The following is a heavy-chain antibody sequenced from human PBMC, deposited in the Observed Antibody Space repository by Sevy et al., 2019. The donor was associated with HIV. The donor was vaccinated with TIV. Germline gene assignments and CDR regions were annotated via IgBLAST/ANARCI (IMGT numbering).Heavy chain of an antibody. CDR3: ARDVGYYDFWSGYLEGYNWFDP. CDR2: IIPIFGTA. J-gene: IGHJ5*02. Sequence: ASLKVSCKASGGTFSSYAISWVRQAPGQGLEWMGGIIPIFGTANSAQKFQGRVTITADKSTSTAYMELSSLRSEDTAVYYCARDVGYYDFWSGYLEGYNWFDPWGQGTLVTVSS. V-gene: IGHV1-69*06. CDR1: GGTFSSYA. D-gene: IGHD3-3*01.